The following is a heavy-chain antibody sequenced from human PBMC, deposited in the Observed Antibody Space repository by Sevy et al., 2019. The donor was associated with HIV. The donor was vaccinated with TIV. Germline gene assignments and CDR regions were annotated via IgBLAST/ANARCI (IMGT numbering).Heavy chain of an antibody. V-gene: IGHV3-72*01. CDR1: GFTFNDHY. CDR2: SRNKANGYTT. Sequence: GGSLGLSCVASGFTFNDHYMDWVRQAPGKGLEWVGGSRNKANGYTTEYAASVKGRFTVSRDDSKNSVYLQMNSLKTEDTAVYYCARSDSSGYSSLDYWGQRTLVTVSS. CDR3: ARSDSSGYSSLDY. D-gene: IGHD3-22*01. J-gene: IGHJ4*02.